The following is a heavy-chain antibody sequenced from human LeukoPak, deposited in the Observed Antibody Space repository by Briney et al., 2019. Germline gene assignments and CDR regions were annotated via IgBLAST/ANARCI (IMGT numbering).Heavy chain of an antibody. CDR3: ARVWRYCSSTSCYGYGMDV. Sequence: SETLSLTCAVYGGSFSGYYWSWIRQPPGKGLEWIGEINHSGSTNYNPSPKSRVTISVDTSKNQFSLKLSSVTAADTAVYYCARVWRYCSSTSCYGYGMDVWGQGTTVTVSS. CDR2: INHSGST. D-gene: IGHD2-2*01. V-gene: IGHV4-34*01. CDR1: GGSFSGYY. J-gene: IGHJ6*02.